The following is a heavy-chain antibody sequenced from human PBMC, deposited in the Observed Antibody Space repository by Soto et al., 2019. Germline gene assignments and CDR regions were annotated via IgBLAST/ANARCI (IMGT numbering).Heavy chain of an antibody. D-gene: IGHD3-16*01. CDR2: ISSDGSKK. Sequence: GCSLRLSCAASGFTFSGYGVHWVRQAPGKGPEWVAVISSDGSKKYYADSVKGRLTISRDNSKNTLYLQMSSLRTEDTAVYYCARARLKQKDAFDIWGQGTMVTVSS. CDR1: GFTFSGYG. CDR3: ARARLKQKDAFDI. J-gene: IGHJ3*02. V-gene: IGHV3-30*03.